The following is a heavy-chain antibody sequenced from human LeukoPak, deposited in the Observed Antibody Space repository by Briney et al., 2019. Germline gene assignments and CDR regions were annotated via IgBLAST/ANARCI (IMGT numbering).Heavy chain of an antibody. CDR3: ARDASYYYDSSGYSPHFDY. Sequence: GGSLRLSCAASGFTFSSYAMHWVRQAPGKGLERVAVISYDGSNKYYADSVKGRFTISRDNSKNTLYLQMNSLRAEDTAVYYCARDASYYYDSSGYSPHFDYWGQGTLVTVSS. J-gene: IGHJ4*02. CDR1: GFTFSSYA. V-gene: IGHV3-30-3*01. CDR2: ISYDGSNK. D-gene: IGHD3-22*01.